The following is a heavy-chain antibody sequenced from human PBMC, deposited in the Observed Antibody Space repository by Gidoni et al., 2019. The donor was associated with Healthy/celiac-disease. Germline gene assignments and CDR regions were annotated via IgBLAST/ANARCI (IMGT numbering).Heavy chain of an antibody. CDR3: ARDSLGATEALDY. CDR2: ISYDGINK. Sequence: QVQLVESGGGVVQPGRSLRLSCAASGCTVSSYAMHWVRQATGKGLEWVAVISYDGINKYYSDSVKGRFTISRDNSKNTLYLQMNSLRAEDTAVYYCARDSLGATEALDYWGQGTLVTVSS. CDR1: GCTVSSYA. J-gene: IGHJ4*02. D-gene: IGHD1-26*01. V-gene: IGHV3-30-3*01.